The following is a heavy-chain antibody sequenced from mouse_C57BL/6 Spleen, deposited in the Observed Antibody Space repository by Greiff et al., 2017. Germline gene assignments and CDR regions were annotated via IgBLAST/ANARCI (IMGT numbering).Heavy chain of an antibody. V-gene: IGHV1-63*01. CDR2: IYPGGGYT. CDR3: ASRETYDYDGAWFAY. CDR1: GYTFTNYW. Sequence: VQLQQSGAELVRPGTSVKMSCKASGYTFTNYWIGWAKQRPGHGLEWIGDIYPGGGYTNYNEKFKGKATLTADKSSSTAYMQFSSLTSEDSAIXYCASRETYDYDGAWFAYWGQGTLVTVSA. D-gene: IGHD2-4*01. J-gene: IGHJ3*01.